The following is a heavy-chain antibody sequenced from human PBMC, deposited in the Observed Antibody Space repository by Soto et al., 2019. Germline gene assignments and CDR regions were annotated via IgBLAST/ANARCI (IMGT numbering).Heavy chain of an antibody. CDR1: GGTFSSYT. CDR2: IIPILGIA. J-gene: IGHJ6*02. V-gene: IGHV1-69*02. Sequence: QVQLVQSGAEVKKPGSSVKVSCKASGGTFSSYTISWVRQAPGQGLEWMGRIIPILGIANYAQKFQGRVTITXXNXTXXAYMELSSLRSEDTAVYYCAMWGGGTTVTSYGMDVWGQGTTVTVSS. D-gene: IGHD4-17*01. CDR3: AMWGGGTTVTSYGMDV.